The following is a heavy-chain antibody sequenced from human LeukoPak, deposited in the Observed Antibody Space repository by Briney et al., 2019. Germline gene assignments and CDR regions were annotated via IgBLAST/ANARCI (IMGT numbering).Heavy chain of an antibody. D-gene: IGHD2-2*01. J-gene: IGHJ6*03. CDR3: ARLAIVVVPAATPYYYMDV. CDR1: GRSISSYY. Sequence: SETLSLTCTVSGRSISSYYWSWIRQPPGEGLEWIGYIYYSGSTNYNPSLKSQVTISVDTSKNQFSLKLSSVTAADTAVYYCARLAIVVVPAATPYYYMDVWGKGTTVTVSS. V-gene: IGHV4-59*01. CDR2: IYYSGST.